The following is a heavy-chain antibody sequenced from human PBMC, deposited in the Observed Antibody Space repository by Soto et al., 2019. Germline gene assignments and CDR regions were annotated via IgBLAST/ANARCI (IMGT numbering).Heavy chain of an antibody. Sequence: SETLSLTCTVSGGSISSHYWSWIRQPPGKRLEWIGYVHNSGSTNYNPSLKSRVTTAVDTSKNQFSLRLSSVTAADTAVYYCARGQSTWHYWGQGTLVTVSS. CDR1: GGSISSHY. J-gene: IGHJ4*02. CDR2: VHNSGST. CDR3: ARGQSTWHY. V-gene: IGHV4-59*08.